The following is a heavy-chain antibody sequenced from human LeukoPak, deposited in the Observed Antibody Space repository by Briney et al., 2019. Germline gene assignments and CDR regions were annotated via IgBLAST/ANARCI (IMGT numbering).Heavy chain of an antibody. V-gene: IGHV4-61*01. CDR2: IYYSGST. CDR1: GGSVSSGSYY. Sequence: PSETLSLTCTVSGGSVSSGSYYWSWIRQPPGKGLEWIGYIYYSGSTNSNPSLKSRVAISVDTSKNQYSLKVSSVTAADTAVYYCARYGMTTVTPWGFDYWGQGTLVTVSS. D-gene: IGHD4-17*01. CDR3: ARYGMTTVTPWGFDY. J-gene: IGHJ4*02.